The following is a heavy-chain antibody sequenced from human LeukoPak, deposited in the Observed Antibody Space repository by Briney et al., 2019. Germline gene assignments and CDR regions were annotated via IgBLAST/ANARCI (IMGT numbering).Heavy chain of an antibody. CDR1: GFTFDDYG. V-gene: IGHV3-20*04. D-gene: IGHD4-23*01. J-gene: IGHJ3*02. Sequence: GGSLRLSCAASGFTFDDYGMSWVRQAPGKGLEWVSGINWNGGSTGYADSVKGRFTISRDNAKNSLYLQMNSLRAEDTAVYYCARDPELLAAFDIWGQGTMVTVSS. CDR2: INWNGGST. CDR3: ARDPELLAAFDI.